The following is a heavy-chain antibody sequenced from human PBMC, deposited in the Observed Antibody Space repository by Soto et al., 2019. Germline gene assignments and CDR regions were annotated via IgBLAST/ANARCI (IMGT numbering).Heavy chain of an antibody. CDR3: GRYCGGGSCHTLDYYGMDV. CDR1: GGTFRNYG. V-gene: IGHV1-69*13. CDR2: IIPVFGTT. D-gene: IGHD2-15*01. J-gene: IGHJ6*02. Sequence: SVKVSCKASGGTFRNYGIGWVRQAPGQGLEWMGGIIPVFGTTNYAQKFQGRVTITADESTSTAYIEVSSLRSEDTAMFYCGRYCGGGSCHTLDYYGMDVWGQGTTVTVSS.